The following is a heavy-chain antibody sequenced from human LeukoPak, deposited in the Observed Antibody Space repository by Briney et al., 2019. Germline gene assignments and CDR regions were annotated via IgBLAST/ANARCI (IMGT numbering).Heavy chain of an antibody. CDR2: IFYSGIT. D-gene: IGHD4-17*01. V-gene: IGHV4-59*01. Sequence: PSETLSLTCTVSGGSISSYYWSWIRQPPGKGLEWIGYIFYSGITNYNPSLKSRVTISIDTSKKQFSLRLSSVTAAETAVYYCARGIMTTVPTFDYWGQGTLVTVSS. CDR1: GGSISSYY. J-gene: IGHJ4*02. CDR3: ARGIMTTVPTFDY.